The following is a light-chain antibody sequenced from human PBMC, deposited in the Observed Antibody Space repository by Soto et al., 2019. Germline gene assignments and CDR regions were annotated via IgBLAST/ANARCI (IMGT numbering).Light chain of an antibody. CDR3: QQRGNWPLT. Sequence: LKQSPATLSLSPGERATLSCRASLNVNSYLAWYQQKPGQAPRLLIYDASNRAAGIAARFSGSGSGTEFTLTISSLEPEDFAVYYCQQRGNWPLTFGGGTKVDI. V-gene: IGKV3-11*01. CDR1: LNVNSY. J-gene: IGKJ4*01. CDR2: DAS.